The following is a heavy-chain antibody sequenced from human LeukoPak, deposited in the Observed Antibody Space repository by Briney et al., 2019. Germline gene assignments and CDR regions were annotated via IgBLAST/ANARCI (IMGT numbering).Heavy chain of an antibody. Sequence: SETLSLTCAVYGGSFSGYYWSWVRQPPGKGLEWIGEINHSGRTNYNPSLKSRVTISVDKSKNQFSLKLSSVTAADTAVYYCARGHYYGSGSYYGYWGQGTLVTVSS. V-gene: IGHV4-34*01. J-gene: IGHJ4*02. CDR2: INHSGRT. CDR3: ARGHYYGSGSYYGY. D-gene: IGHD3-10*01. CDR1: GGSFSGYY.